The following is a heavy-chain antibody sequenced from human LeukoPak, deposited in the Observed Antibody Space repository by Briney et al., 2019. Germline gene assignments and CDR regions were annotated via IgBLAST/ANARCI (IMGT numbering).Heavy chain of an antibody. Sequence: SAKLSCKVSGDRLIELSMHWVRHARPRGIEWMGGFDSSDGETIYAQNFQGRVTMTEDTATNTAYMEVSSLRSEDTAVYYCATDNGYSSGWFMANWGKGTLVTVSS. CDR2: FDSSDGET. CDR1: GDRLIELS. J-gene: IGHJ4*02. V-gene: IGHV1-24*01. CDR3: ATDNGYSSGWFMAN. D-gene: IGHD6-19*01.